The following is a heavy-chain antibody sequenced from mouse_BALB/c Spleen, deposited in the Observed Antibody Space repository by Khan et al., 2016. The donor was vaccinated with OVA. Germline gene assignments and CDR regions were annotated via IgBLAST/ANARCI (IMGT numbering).Heavy chain of an antibody. J-gene: IGHJ1*01. CDR1: GYSITSGYS. CDR2: IYYSGTT. D-gene: IGHD1-1*01. Sequence: VQLQQSGPDLVKPSQSLSLTCTVTGYSITSGYSWHWIRQFPGNKLEWMGYIYYSGTTNYNPSLKSRISITRDTSKNQFFLQLNFVTTEDTATYYCARSGTTVVAYWYFDVWGAGTTVTVSS. CDR3: ARSGTTVVAYWYFDV. V-gene: IGHV3-1*02.